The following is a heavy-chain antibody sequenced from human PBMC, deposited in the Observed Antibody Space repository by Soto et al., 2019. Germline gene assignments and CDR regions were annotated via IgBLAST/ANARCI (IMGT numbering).Heavy chain of an antibody. CDR2: ISGSGGST. CDR3: AKGSRGGVRGVIPFDY. J-gene: IGHJ4*02. Sequence: GGSLRLSCAASGFTFSSYAMSWVRQAPGKGLEWVSAISGSGGSTYYADSVKGRFTISRDNSKNTLYLQMNSLRAEDTAVYYCAKGSRGGVRGVIPFDYWGQGTLVTVSS. V-gene: IGHV3-23*01. CDR1: GFTFSSYA. D-gene: IGHD3-10*01.